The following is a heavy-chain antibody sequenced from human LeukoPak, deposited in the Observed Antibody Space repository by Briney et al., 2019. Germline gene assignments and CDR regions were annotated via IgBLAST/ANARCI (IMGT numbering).Heavy chain of an antibody. CDR1: GYTFTSYG. CDR3: ARVPITMVRGVTSDY. Sequence: GASVKVSCKASGYTFTSYGISWVRQAPGQGLEWMGWISAYNGNTNYAQKLQGRVTMTTDTSTSTAYMELGSLRSDDTAVYYCARVPITMVRGVTSDYWGQGTLVTVSS. D-gene: IGHD3-10*01. J-gene: IGHJ4*02. CDR2: ISAYNGNT. V-gene: IGHV1-18*01.